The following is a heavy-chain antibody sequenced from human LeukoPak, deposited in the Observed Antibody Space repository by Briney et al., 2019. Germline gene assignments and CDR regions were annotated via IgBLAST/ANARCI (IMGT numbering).Heavy chain of an antibody. D-gene: IGHD4-17*01. CDR1: GGTFSSYT. CDR3: ARVIYGDYIDY. J-gene: IGHJ4*02. Sequence: SVKVSCKASGGTFSSYTISWVRQAPGQGLDWMGRIIPVLGIANYAQKFQGRLTITAVKSTSTAYMELSGLRSEDTAVYYCARVIYGDYIDYWGQGTLVTVSS. V-gene: IGHV1-69*02. CDR2: IIPVLGIA.